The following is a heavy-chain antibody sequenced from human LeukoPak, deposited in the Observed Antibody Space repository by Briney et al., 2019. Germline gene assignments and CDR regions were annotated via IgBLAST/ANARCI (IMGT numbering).Heavy chain of an antibody. CDR2: ISGSGGST. CDR3: ASGGYHATYFDY. V-gene: IGHV3-23*01. Sequence: GGSLRLSCAASGXTFSSYAMSWVRQAPGKGLEWVSAISGSGGSTYYADSVKGRFTISRDNSKNTLYLQMNSLRAEDTAVYYCASGGYHATYFDYWGQGTLVTVSS. CDR1: GXTFSSYA. D-gene: IGHD3-10*01. J-gene: IGHJ4*02.